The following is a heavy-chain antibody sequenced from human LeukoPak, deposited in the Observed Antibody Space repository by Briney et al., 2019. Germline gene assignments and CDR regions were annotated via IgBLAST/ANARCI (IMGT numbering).Heavy chain of an antibody. CDR1: GFTFSSYS. D-gene: IGHD2-2*01. CDR3: ARASYAQEYDY. V-gene: IGHV3-48*01. J-gene: IGHJ4*02. Sequence: GGSLRLSCAASGFTFSSYSMNWVRQAPGKGLEWVSYISSSSSTIYYGDSVKGRFTISRDNAKNSLYLQMNSLRAEDTAVYYCARASYAQEYDYWGQGTLVTVSS. CDR2: ISSSSSTI.